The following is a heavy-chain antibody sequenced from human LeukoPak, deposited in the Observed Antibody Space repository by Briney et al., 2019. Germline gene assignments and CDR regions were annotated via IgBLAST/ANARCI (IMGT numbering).Heavy chain of an antibody. Sequence: GGSLRLSCAASGFTFSRYSMNWVRQAPGKGLEWVSSISISSSYIYYADSVKGRFTMSRDNAKNSLDLQMNSLRAEDTAVYYCARDTLGEGEDANYAVYYFDYWGQGTPVTVSS. CDR1: GFTFSRYS. CDR2: ISISSSYI. D-gene: IGHD4/OR15-4a*01. CDR3: ARDTLGEGEDANYAVYYFDY. J-gene: IGHJ4*02. V-gene: IGHV3-21*01.